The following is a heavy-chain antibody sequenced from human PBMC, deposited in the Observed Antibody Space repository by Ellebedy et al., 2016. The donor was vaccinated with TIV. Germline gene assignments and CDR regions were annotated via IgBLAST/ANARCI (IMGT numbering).Heavy chain of an antibody. J-gene: IGHJ6*02. D-gene: IGHD6-13*01. CDR1: GDSISSYY. CDR2: IYYSGST. Sequence: SETLSLXXTVSGDSISSYYWSWIRQPPGKGLEWIGYIYYSGSTNYNPSLKSRVTISVDTSKNQFSLKLSSVTAADTAVYYCARDRGIAAAGTGGYYYGMDVWGQGTTVTVSS. CDR3: ARDRGIAAAGTGGYYYGMDV. V-gene: IGHV4-59*01.